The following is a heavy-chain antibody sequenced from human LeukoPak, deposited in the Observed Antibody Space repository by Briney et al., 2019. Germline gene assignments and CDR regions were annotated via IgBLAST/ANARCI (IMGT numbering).Heavy chain of an antibody. V-gene: IGHV3-11*01. Sequence: GGSLRLSCGASGFIFNQYCMGWVRQAPGMGPEWVSYISTSGGSTYYSASAKGRFTISRDNARNSLFLQLRRLTAEDTAVYYCARDPRGDFVWGHRFDYWGQGVLVTVSS. D-gene: IGHD3-16*01. CDR3: ARDPRGDFVWGHRFDY. CDR2: ISTSGGST. CDR1: GFIFNQYC. J-gene: IGHJ4*02.